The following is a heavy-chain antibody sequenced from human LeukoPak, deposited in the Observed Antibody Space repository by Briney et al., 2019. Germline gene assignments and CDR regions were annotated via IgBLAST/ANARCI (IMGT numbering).Heavy chain of an antibody. D-gene: IGHD4/OR15-4a*01. Sequence: GGSLRLSCAASGFPFSSYAMSWVRQAPGKGLEWVSTVSDSGFRTYYADSVKGRLTISRDNSKNTLDLQMNSLRAEDTAVYYCAVMVPTPHYWGQGTLVTVSS. CDR3: AVMVPTPHY. CDR1: GFPFSSYA. J-gene: IGHJ4*02. CDR2: VSDSGFRT. V-gene: IGHV3-23*01.